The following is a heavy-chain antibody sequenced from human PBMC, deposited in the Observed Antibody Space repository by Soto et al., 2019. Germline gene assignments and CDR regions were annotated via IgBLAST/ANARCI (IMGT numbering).Heavy chain of an antibody. CDR1: GFTFSDYY. CDR3: ASAHPTGVPAASFDY. D-gene: IGHD2-2*01. V-gene: IGHV3-11*01. J-gene: IGHJ4*02. Sequence: QVQLVESGGGLVKPGGSLRLSCAASGFTFSDYYMSWIRQAPGKGLEWVSYISSSGSTIYYADSVKGRFTISRDKAKNSLYQQMNSLRAEDTAVYYCASAHPTGVPAASFDYWGQGTLVTVS. CDR2: ISSSGSTI.